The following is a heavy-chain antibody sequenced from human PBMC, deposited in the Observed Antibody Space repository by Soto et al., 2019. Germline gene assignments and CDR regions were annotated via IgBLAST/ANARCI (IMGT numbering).Heavy chain of an antibody. Sequence: PTETLSLTCTVSGGSISSYYWSWIRQPPGKGLEWIGSIYYSGSTFYSPSLRSRVTISVDTSKNQFSLRVSSVTAADTAVYYCAREYSSAPDYWGQGTLVTVPQ. V-gene: IGHV4-39*02. CDR1: GGSISSYY. J-gene: IGHJ4*02. CDR2: IYYSGST. CDR3: AREYSSAPDY. D-gene: IGHD6-25*01.